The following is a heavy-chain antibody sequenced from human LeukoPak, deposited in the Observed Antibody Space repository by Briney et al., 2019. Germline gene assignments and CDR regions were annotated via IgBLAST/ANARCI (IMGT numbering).Heavy chain of an antibody. Sequence: GGSLRLSCAASGFTFSSYSMNWVRQAPGKGLEWVSSISSSSSYIYYADSVKGRFTISRDNAKNSLYLQMNSLRAEDTAVYYCAAARRNYYGSGSYPPEFDYWGQGTLVTVSS. V-gene: IGHV3-21*01. CDR2: ISSSSSYI. CDR3: AAARRNYYGSGSYPPEFDY. J-gene: IGHJ4*02. D-gene: IGHD3-10*01. CDR1: GFTFSSYS.